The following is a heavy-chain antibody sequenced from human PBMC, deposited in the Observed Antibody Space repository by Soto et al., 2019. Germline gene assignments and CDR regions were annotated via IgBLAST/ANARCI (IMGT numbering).Heavy chain of an antibody. V-gene: IGHV3-21*01. CDR3: ARSGSTVTSDVDY. J-gene: IGHJ4*02. D-gene: IGHD4-17*01. Sequence: EVQLVESGGGLVKPGGSLRLSCAASGFTFSSYSMNWVRQAPGKGLEWDSTISSSSRYIYYADSVKGGFTISRDNAKNSLYLQMNSLRAEDTAVYYCARSGSTVTSDVDYWGQGTLVTVSS. CDR2: ISSSSRYI. CDR1: GFTFSSYS.